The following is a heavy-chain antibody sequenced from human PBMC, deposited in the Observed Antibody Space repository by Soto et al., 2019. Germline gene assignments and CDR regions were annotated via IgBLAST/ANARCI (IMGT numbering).Heavy chain of an antibody. CDR3: TRLAAAGGIDY. V-gene: IGHV3-73*01. CDR2: VRNKGNSYET. J-gene: IGHJ4*02. D-gene: IGHD6-13*01. CDR1: GFTFSGSA. Sequence: EVQLVESGGGLVQPGGSLKLSCAASGFTFSGSAMHWVRQASGKGLEWVGRVRNKGNSYETAFAASVKGRFTISRDDSKNTVYLQMNSLPTEDTAVYYCTRLAAAGGIDYWGQGTLVTVSS.